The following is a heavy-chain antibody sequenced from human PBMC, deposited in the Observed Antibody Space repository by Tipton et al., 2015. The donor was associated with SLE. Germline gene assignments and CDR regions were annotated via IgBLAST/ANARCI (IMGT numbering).Heavy chain of an antibody. CDR3: ARDDSQGASAFDY. D-gene: IGHD1-26*01. J-gene: IGHJ4*02. CDR2: MYTSGSV. CDR1: SGSISRGDYY. V-gene: IGHV4-61*09. Sequence: TLSLTCTVSSGSISRGDYYWSWIRQPAGKGLEWIGHMYTSGSVNYNPSLKSRVTISGDRSKNQFSLTLHSVTAADTAVYYCARDDSQGASAFDYWGQGTLLTVSS.